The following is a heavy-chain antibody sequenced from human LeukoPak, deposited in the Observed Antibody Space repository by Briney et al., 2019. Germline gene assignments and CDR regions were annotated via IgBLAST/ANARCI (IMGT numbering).Heavy chain of an antibody. CDR2: TRNKANSYTT. CDR3: GGTERCTNVVCYPFDY. J-gene: IGHJ4*02. D-gene: IGHD2-8*01. V-gene: IGHV3-72*01. CDR1: GFTFSDHY. Sequence: GGSLRLSCAASGFTFSDHYMDWVRQAPGKGLEWVGRTRNKANSYTTEYAASVKGRFTISRDDSKTSLYLQMSSLKTEVSAVYYCGGTERCTNVVCYPFDYWGKGTLVTVSS.